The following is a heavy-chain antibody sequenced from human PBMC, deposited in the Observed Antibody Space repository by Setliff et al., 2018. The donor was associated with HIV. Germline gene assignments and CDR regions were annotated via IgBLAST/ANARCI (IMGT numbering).Heavy chain of an antibody. CDR1: GYSISSGYY. D-gene: IGHD2-15*01. Sequence: SETLSLTCAVSGYSISSGYYWGWIRQPPGRGLEWIGNIYHSGGTHYNPSLRSRVTIFVDSSKNELSLRLQSVTAADTAVYYCARRGESTGSWFSSWYSYDMDVWGQGTTVTVSS. CDR3: ARRGESTGSWFSSWYSYDMDV. J-gene: IGHJ6*02. CDR2: IYHSGGT. V-gene: IGHV4-38-2*01.